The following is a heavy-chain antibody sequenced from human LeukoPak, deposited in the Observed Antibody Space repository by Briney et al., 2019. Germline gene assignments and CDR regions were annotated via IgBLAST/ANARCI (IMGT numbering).Heavy chain of an antibody. V-gene: IGHV3-23*01. CDR3: AKDLRRELLGDAFDI. D-gene: IGHD1-26*01. J-gene: IGHJ3*02. CDR1: GFTVSSNY. Sequence: PGGSLRLSCAASGFTVSSNYMTWVRQAPGKGLEWVSVISGGGGNTYYADSVKGRFTISRDNSQNTLYLQMNSLRAEDTAVYYCAKDLRRELLGDAFDIWGQGTMVTVSS. CDR2: ISGGGGNT.